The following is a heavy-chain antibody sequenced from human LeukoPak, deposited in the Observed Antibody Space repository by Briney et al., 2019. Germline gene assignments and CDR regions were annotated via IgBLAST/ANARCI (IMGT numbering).Heavy chain of an antibody. CDR3: ARRPPALGAFDI. V-gene: IGHV4-39*01. Sequence: PSETLSLTCTVSGGSISSGTYYWGWMRLSPGKGVEWIGSFYSSGSTYYNPSLKSRVTISADTCKNQFSLQLSSVTAADTAIYYCARRPPALGAFDIWGHGTTVTVSS. CDR1: GGSISSGTYY. J-gene: IGHJ3*02. CDR2: FYSSGST.